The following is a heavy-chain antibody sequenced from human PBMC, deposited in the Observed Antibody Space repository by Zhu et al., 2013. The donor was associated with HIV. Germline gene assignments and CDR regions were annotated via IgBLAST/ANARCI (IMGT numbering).Heavy chain of an antibody. Sequence: QVQLVQSGAEVKKPGASVKVSCKASGYTFTSYYMHWVRQAPGQGLEWMGIINPSGGSTSYAQKFQGRVTMTRDTSTSTVYMELSSLRSEDTAVYYCALSPRRGTHCSSTSCYSGNSYYYYYYGMDVWGQGP. CDR2: INPSGGST. D-gene: IGHD2-2*02. V-gene: IGHV1-46*01. J-gene: IGHJ6*02. CDR1: GYTFTSYY. CDR3: ALSPRRGTHCSSTSCYSGNSYYYYYYGMDV.